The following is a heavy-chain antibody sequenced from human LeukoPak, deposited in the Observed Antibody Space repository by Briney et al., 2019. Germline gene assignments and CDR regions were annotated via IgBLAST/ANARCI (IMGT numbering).Heavy chain of an antibody. CDR2: ISYDGSKK. V-gene: IGHV3-30-3*01. D-gene: IGHD3-22*01. J-gene: IGHJ4*02. Sequence: GGSLRLSCAASGFTFSDYAIHWVRQAPGKGLEWVAVISYDGSKKYYADSVKGRFTISRDNSKNTLYLQMNSLRTEDTAVYYCARVQNSYHYDSSGYVYYRGQGTLVTVSS. CDR3: ARVQNSYHYDSSGYVYY. CDR1: GFTFSDYA.